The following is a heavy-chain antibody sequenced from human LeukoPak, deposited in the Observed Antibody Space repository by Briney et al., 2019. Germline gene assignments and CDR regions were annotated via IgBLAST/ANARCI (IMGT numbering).Heavy chain of an antibody. CDR2: VYYSGST. CDR3: ARITKNCGGDCYMFDY. Sequence: SETLSLTCTVSGGSISSYYWSWIRQPPGKGLEWIGYVYYSGSTNYNPSLKSRVTISVDTSKNQFSLRLSSVTAADTAVYYRARITKNCGGDCYMFDYWGQGTLVTVSS. J-gene: IGHJ4*02. CDR1: GGSISSYY. V-gene: IGHV4-59*01. D-gene: IGHD2-21*02.